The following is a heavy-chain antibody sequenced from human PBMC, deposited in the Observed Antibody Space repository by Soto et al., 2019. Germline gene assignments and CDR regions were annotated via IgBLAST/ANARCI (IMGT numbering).Heavy chain of an antibody. Sequence: SETLSLTCTVSGGSVSSGSYYWSWIRQPPGQGLEWIGYIYYSGSTNYNPSLKSRVTISVDTSKNQFSLKLSSVTAADTAVYYCARVRWITMVRGVHYGMDVWGQGTTVTVSS. J-gene: IGHJ6*02. V-gene: IGHV4-61*01. CDR1: GGSVSSGSYY. CDR3: ARVRWITMVRGVHYGMDV. CDR2: IYYSGST. D-gene: IGHD3-10*01.